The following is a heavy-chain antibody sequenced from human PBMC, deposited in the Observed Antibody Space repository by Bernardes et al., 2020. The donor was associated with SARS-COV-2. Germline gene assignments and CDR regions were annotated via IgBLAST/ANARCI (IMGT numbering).Heavy chain of an antibody. CDR1: GFIFITYW. CDR3: ARDHGSTLDY. D-gene: IGHD2-2*03. Sequence: GGSRRLPCAASGFIFITYWMSWVRQAPGRGLEWVANIDEDGSEKYYVDSVKGRFTISRDNAKNSPSLQMNSLRAEDTAVYYCARDHGSTLDYWGQGTLVTVSS. V-gene: IGHV3-7*01. CDR2: IDEDGSEK. J-gene: IGHJ4*02.